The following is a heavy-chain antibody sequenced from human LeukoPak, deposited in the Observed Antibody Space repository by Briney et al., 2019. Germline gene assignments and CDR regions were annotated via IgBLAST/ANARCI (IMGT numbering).Heavy chain of an antibody. Sequence: GGSLRLSCAASGFTFSDYYMSWIRQAPGKGLEWVSYISRSGSTIYYADSVKGRFTISRDNAKNTLYLQMNSLRAEDTAVYYCARGADSGYSSDNWGQGTLVTVSS. D-gene: IGHD3-9*01. CDR3: ARGADSGYSSDN. CDR1: GFTFSDYY. V-gene: IGHV3-11*04. J-gene: IGHJ4*02. CDR2: ISRSGSTI.